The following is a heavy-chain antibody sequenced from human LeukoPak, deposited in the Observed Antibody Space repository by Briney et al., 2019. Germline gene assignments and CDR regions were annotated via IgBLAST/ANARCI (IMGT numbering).Heavy chain of an antibody. CDR2: IGHTGSIT. D-gene: IGHD2-2*01. V-gene: IGHV3-48*04. Sequence: GGSLRLSCAGSGFTFSSYSMNWVRHAPGKGLEWVSYIGHTGSITDYADSVKGRFTISRDNAKNSLYLQMNSLRAEDTAVYYCARDADSDCSSTSCYLASFDYWGQGTLVTVSS. CDR3: ARDADSDCSSTSCYLASFDY. CDR1: GFTFSSYS. J-gene: IGHJ4*02.